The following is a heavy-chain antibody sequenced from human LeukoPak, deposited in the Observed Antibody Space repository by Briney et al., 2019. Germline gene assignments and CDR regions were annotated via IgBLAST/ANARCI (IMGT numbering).Heavy chain of an antibody. D-gene: IGHD2-21*01. J-gene: IGHJ4*02. CDR1: GFTFSSFW. V-gene: IGHV3-74*01. CDR2: INSDGSST. CDR3: ARHAVGIGVNY. Sequence: PGGSLRLSCAASGFTFSSFWMHWVRQAPWKGLVWVSRINSDGSSTNYADSVKGRFTISRDNAKNTLYLQMSSLRAEDTAVYYCARHAVGIGVNYWGQGTLVTVSS.